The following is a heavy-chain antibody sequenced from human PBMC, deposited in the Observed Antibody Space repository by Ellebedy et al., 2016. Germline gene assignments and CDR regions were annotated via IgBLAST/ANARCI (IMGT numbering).Heavy chain of an antibody. V-gene: IGHV3-23*01. CDR3: RPGHYANL. CDR1: GLTVSSFF. Sequence: GGSLRLSXAPSGLTVSSFFMGWVRQAPGKGLEWVATISAGGETTYLADSVRGRFTVSRDNSKYILYLHMKNLRVDDTAVYYCRPGHYANLWGHGTLVTVSS. CDR2: ISAGGETT. J-gene: IGHJ5*02. D-gene: IGHD4-17*01.